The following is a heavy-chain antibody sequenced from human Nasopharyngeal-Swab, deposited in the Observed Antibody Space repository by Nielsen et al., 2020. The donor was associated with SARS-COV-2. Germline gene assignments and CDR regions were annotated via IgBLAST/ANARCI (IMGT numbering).Heavy chain of an antibody. CDR3: ARGKIYAGAVSSFDI. D-gene: IGHD4-23*01. Sequence: ASVKVSCKASGYTFTSYGISWVRQAPGQGLEWMGWISAYNGNTNYAQNPQGRVTMTTDTSTSTAYMELRSLRSGDTAVYYCARGKIYAGAVSSFDIWGQGTMVTVSS. J-gene: IGHJ3*02. CDR1: GYTFTSYG. CDR2: ISAYNGNT. V-gene: IGHV1-18*01.